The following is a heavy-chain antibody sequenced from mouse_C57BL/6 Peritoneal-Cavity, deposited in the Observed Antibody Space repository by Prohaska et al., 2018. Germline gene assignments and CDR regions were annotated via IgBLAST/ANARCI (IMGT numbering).Heavy chain of an antibody. CDR1: GFTFSGFW. D-gene: IGHD2-1*01. CDR3: MRYGNYWYFDV. Sequence: EVQLLETGGGLVQPGGSRGLSCEGSGFTFSGFWMSWVRQTPGQTLEWIGDINSDGSAINYAPSIKDRFTIFRDNDKSTLYLQMSNVRSGDTATYFCMRYGNYWYFDVWGTGTTVTVSS. V-gene: IGHV11-2*01. J-gene: IGHJ1*03. CDR2: INSDGSAI.